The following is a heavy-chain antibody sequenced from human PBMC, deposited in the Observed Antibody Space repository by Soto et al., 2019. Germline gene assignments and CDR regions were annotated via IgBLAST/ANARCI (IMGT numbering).Heavy chain of an antibody. CDR3: ARDRDYYDCSAQRYFDY. Sequence: PSETLSLTCTVSGGSISSGGYYWSWIRQHPGKGLEWIGYIYYSGSTYYNPSLKSRVTISVDTSKNQFSLKLSSVTAADTAVYYCARDRDYYDCSAQRYFDYWGQGTLVTVSS. CDR1: GGSISSGGYY. CDR2: IYYSGST. V-gene: IGHV4-31*03. D-gene: IGHD3-22*01. J-gene: IGHJ4*02.